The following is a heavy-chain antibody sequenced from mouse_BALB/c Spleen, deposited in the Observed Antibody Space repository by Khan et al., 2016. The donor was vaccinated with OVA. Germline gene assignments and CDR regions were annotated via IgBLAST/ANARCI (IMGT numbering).Heavy chain of an antibody. V-gene: IGHV1-77*01. J-gene: IGHJ3*01. CDR2: IYPGSGST. D-gene: IGHD2-2*01. Sequence: QVQLQQSGPELVKPGASVKMSCKATGYTFTDYVINWVKQRTGQGLEWIGQIYPGSGSTYYNEKFKGKATLTADKSSNPAYMQLSSLTSEDSAVYFCARGGYDAFAYWGQGTLVTVSA. CDR1: GYTFTDYV. CDR3: ARGGYDAFAY.